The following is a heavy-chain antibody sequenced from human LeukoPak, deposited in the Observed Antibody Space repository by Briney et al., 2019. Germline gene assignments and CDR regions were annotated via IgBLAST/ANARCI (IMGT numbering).Heavy chain of an antibody. J-gene: IGHJ4*02. CDR3: ARSLGATSLIDY. V-gene: IGHV1-46*01. CDR1: GYTFTSYY. CDR2: INPSGGST. D-gene: IGHD1-26*01. Sequence: ASVKVSCKASGYTFTSYYMHWVRQAPGQGLEWMGIINPSGGSTSYAQKFQGWVTMTRDTSISTAYMELSRLRSDDTAVYYCARSLGATSLIDYWGQGTLVTVSS.